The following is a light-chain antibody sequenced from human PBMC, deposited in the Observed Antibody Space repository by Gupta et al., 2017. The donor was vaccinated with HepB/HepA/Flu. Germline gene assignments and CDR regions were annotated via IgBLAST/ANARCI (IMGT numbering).Light chain of an antibody. CDR1: QSVSSN. Sequence: VLTQSPATLSLSPGERATLSCRASQSVSSNLAWYQQKSGQAPRLLIYDASNRASGVPARFSGSGSGTDFTLTISSLEPEDFAIYYCQQRSNWPLTFGGGTKVEIK. V-gene: IGKV3-11*01. J-gene: IGKJ4*01. CDR2: DAS. CDR3: QQRSNWPLT.